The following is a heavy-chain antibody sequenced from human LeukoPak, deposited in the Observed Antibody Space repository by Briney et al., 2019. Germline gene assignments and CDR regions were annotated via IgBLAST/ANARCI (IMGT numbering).Heavy chain of an antibody. CDR2: MNPNSGNT. J-gene: IGHJ4*02. CDR1: GYTFTSYD. D-gene: IGHD3-22*01. CDR3: ARGPHYYYDSSGYYSGFNFDY. V-gene: IGHV1-8*01. Sequence: VKVSCKASGYTFTSYDINWVRQATGQGLEWMGWMNPNSGNTGYAQKFQGRVTMTRNTSISTAYMELSSLRSEDTAVYYCARGPHYYYDSSGYYSGFNFDYWGQGTLVTVSS.